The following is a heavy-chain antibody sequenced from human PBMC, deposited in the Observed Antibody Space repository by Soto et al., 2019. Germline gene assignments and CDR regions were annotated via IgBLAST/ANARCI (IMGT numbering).Heavy chain of an antibody. J-gene: IGHJ6*02. CDR2: IYYSGST. D-gene: IGHD3-9*01. CDR1: GGSISSGGYY. CDR3: ARDRGGVCLSGFNPPYGMDV. V-gene: IGHV4-31*03. Sequence: TLALTCTVSGGSISSGGYYWSWIRQHPGKGLEWIGYIYYSGSTYYNPSLKSRVTISVDTSKNQFSLKLSSVTAADTAVYYCARDRGGVCLSGFNPPYGMDVCGPGPTVTVFS.